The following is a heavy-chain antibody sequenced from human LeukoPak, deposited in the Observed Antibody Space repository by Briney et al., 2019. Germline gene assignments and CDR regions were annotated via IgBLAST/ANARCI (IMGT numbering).Heavy chain of an antibody. D-gene: IGHD3-9*01. CDR2: IYYSGTT. Sequence: PSETLSLTCTISGGSISGSSYYWGWIRQPPGKGLQWVASIYYSGTTQYNPALRSRVTVNVDTSKNQFSLTLSSVTATDTAVYYCARHNCFYDVTGYSSFDFWGQGALVTVSS. J-gene: IGHJ4*02. CDR3: ARHNCFYDVTGYSSFDF. V-gene: IGHV4-39*01. CDR1: GGSISGSSYY.